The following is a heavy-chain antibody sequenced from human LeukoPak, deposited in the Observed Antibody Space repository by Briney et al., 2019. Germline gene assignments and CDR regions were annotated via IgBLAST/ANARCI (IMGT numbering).Heavy chain of an antibody. CDR3: ASPPNYYDSSGYPNPTADAFDI. V-gene: IGHV1-69*04. D-gene: IGHD3-22*01. J-gene: IGHJ3*02. CDR1: GYTFTSYD. Sequence: GASVKVSCKASGYTFTSYDISWVRQAPGQGLEWMGRIIPILGIANYAQKFQGRVTITADKSTSTAYMEQSSLRSEDTAVYYCASPPNYYDSSGYPNPTADAFDIWGQGTMVTVSS. CDR2: IIPILGIA.